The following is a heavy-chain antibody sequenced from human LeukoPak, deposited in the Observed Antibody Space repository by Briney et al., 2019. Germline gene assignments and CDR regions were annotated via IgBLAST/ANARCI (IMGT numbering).Heavy chain of an antibody. CDR3: ACARGVVPAATWFDP. CDR1: GGSISSYY. Sequence: SETLSLTCTVSGGSISSYYWSWIRQPAGKGLEWIGRIYTSGSTNYNPSLKSRATMSVDTSKNQFSLKLSSVTAADTAVYYCACARGVVPAATWFDPWGQGTLVTVSS. V-gene: IGHV4-4*07. D-gene: IGHD2-2*01. J-gene: IGHJ5*02. CDR2: IYTSGST.